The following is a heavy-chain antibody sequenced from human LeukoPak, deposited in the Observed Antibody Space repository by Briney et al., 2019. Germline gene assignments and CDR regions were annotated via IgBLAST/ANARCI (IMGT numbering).Heavy chain of an antibody. J-gene: IGHJ4*02. CDR1: GFTFNIHR. CDR3: SGRSGFSSLY. D-gene: IGHD2-2*01. Sequence: PGGSLRLSCESSGFTFNIHRMNWMRQAPGKGLEWLANIRPDGSEKVYVDSVRGRFTISRDNTKNSVYLQMNNLRSEDSAVYYSSGRSGFSSLYWGQGIRVTVPS. CDR2: IRPDGSEK. V-gene: IGHV3-7*01.